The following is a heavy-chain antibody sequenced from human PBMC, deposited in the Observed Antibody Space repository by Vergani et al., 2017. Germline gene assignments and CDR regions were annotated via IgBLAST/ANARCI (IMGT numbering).Heavy chain of an antibody. CDR2: INPGGGST. V-gene: IGHV1-46*01. D-gene: IGHD2-2*01. CDR3: ARGLQDRYCSSTSCYPALNWFDP. CDR1: GYTFTRYF. J-gene: IGHJ5*02. Sequence: QVQLVQSGAEVKKPGASVKISCKASGYTFTRYFIHWVRQAPGQGLEWMGIINPGGGSTSYAQKFQGRVTMTRDTSTSTVYMELSSLRSEDTAVYYCARGLQDRYCSSTSCYPALNWFDPWGQGTLVTVSS.